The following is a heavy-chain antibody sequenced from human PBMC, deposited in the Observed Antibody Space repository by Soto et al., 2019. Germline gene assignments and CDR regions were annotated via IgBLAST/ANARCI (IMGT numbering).Heavy chain of an antibody. CDR2: ISGSGGST. D-gene: IGHD6-19*01. CDR1: GFTFSSYA. CDR3: AKDYQGSSGWYHAAFDI. J-gene: IGHJ3*02. Sequence: EVQLLESGGGLVQPGGSLRLSFSASGFTFSSYAMSWVRQAPGKGLEWVSAISGSGGSTYYADSVKGRFTISRDNSKNTLYLQMNSLRAEDTAVYYCAKDYQGSSGWYHAAFDIWGQGTMVTVSS. V-gene: IGHV3-23*01.